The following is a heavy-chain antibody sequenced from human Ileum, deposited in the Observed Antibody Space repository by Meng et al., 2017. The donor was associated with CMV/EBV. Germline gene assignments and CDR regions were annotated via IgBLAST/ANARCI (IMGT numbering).Heavy chain of an antibody. CDR2: ISRSGDAI. CDR3: ARGGSDGMDV. D-gene: IGHD3-10*01. Sequence: GESLKISCAASGFTFSDYYMNWIRQAPGKGLEWISYISRSGDAIHHADSVKGRFTISRDNAKNSLYLQMNSLRVEDMAVYYCARGGSDGMDVWGQGTTVTVSS. V-gene: IGHV3-11*01. J-gene: IGHJ6*02. CDR1: GFTFSDYY.